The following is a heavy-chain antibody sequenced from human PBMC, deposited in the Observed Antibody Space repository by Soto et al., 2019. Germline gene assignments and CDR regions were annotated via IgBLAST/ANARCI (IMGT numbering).Heavy chain of an antibody. CDR1: GGSISSYY. Sequence: SETLSLTCTVSGGSISSYYWSRIRQPAGKGLEWIGRIYTSGSTNYNPSLKSRVTMSVDTSKNQFSLKLSSVTAADTAVYYCARDIWDSSGWYVPGGPFQHWGQGTLVTVSS. CDR3: ARDIWDSSGWYVPGGPFQH. V-gene: IGHV4-4*07. CDR2: IYTSGST. D-gene: IGHD6-19*01. J-gene: IGHJ1*01.